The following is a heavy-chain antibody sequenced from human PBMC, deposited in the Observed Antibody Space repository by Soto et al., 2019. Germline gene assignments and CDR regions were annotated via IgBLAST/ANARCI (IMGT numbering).Heavy chain of an antibody. Sequence: QLQLQESGPGLVKPSETLSLTCTVSGGSISSSSYYWGWIRQPPGKGLEWIGSIYYSGSTYYNPSLKSRVTISVDTSKNQFSLKLSSVTAADTAVYYCARKNIVATTVGWYFDLWGRGTLVTVSS. CDR2: IYYSGST. CDR1: GGSISSSSYY. D-gene: IGHD5-12*01. V-gene: IGHV4-39*01. J-gene: IGHJ2*01. CDR3: ARKNIVATTVGWYFDL.